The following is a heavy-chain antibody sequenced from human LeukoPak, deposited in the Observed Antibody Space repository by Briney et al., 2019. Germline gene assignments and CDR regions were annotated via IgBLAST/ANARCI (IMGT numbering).Heavy chain of an antibody. CDR2: TASGGRT. V-gene: IGHV3-23*01. D-gene: IGHD2-8*02. CDR3: AKGLSDPNLVLDS. J-gene: IGHJ4*02. Sequence: TASGGRTYYADSVKGRFAISRDNSKNTLYLQLNSLSAADTALYLCAKGLSDPNLVLDSWGQGTLVTVSS.